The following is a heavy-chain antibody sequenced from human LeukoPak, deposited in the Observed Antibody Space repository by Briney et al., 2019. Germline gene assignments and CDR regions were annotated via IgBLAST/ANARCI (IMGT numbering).Heavy chain of an antibody. V-gene: IGHV4-59*01. D-gene: IGHD3-10*01. J-gene: IGHJ6*02. CDR3: ARDISGSYNVYGMDV. CDR1: GGSISSYY. CDR2: IYYSGST. Sequence: SETLSLTCTVSGGSISSYYWSWVRQPPGKGLEWIGYIYYSGSTNYNPSLKSRVTISVDTSKNQFSLKLSSVTAADTAVYYCARDISGSYNVYGMDVWGQGTTVTVSS.